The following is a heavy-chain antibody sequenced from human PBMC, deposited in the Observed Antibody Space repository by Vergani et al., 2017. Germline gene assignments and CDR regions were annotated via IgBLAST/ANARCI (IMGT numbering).Heavy chain of an antibody. CDR3: AKQQLANYYFDY. Sequence: EVQLLESGGGLVQPGGSLRLSCAASGFTFSSYAMHWVRQAPGKGLEWVSGISWNSGSIGYADSVKGRFTISRDNAKNSLYLQMNSLRAEDTALYYCAKQQLANYYFDYWGQGTLVTVSS. J-gene: IGHJ4*02. D-gene: IGHD6-13*01. V-gene: IGHV3-9*01. CDR1: GFTFSSYA. CDR2: ISWNSGSI.